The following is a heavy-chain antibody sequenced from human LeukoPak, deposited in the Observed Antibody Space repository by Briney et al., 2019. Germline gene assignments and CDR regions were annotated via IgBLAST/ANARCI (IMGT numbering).Heavy chain of an antibody. Sequence: GGSLRLSCAASGFTFTSYEMNWVRQAPGKGLEWVSVIYSGGSTYYADSVKGRFTISRDNSKNTLYLQMNSLRAEDTAVYYCARKIYGDYGLDYWGQGTLVTVSS. CDR3: ARKIYGDYGLDY. CDR1: GFTFTSYE. D-gene: IGHD4-17*01. CDR2: IYSGGST. J-gene: IGHJ4*02. V-gene: IGHV3-53*01.